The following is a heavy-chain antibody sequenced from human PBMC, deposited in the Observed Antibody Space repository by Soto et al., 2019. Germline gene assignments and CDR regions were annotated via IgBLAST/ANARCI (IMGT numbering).Heavy chain of an antibody. D-gene: IGHD6-13*01. CDR1: GYSFTSYW. Sequence: EVQLVQAGAEVKKPGESLKISCKGSGYSFTSYWIGWVRQMPGKGLEGMGIIYPGDSDTRYSPSFQGQVTISADKSIGTAYLQWSSLQASDTAMYDCVRGQQLSYYYYGMDVWGQGTTGTVSS. CDR3: VRGQQLSYYYYGMDV. CDR2: IYPGDSDT. V-gene: IGHV5-51*01. J-gene: IGHJ6*02.